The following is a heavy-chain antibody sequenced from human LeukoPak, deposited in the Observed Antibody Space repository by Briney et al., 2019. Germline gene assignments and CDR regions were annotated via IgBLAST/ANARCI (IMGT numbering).Heavy chain of an antibody. J-gene: IGHJ3*02. CDR1: GFTFSSYG. Sequence: PGGSLRLSCAASGFTFSSYGMHWVRQAPGKGLEWVAVISYDGSNKYYADSVKGRFTISRDTFKNTLYLDMDRLRAEDTAVYYCAREYSDTHDAFDIWGQGTLVTVSS. D-gene: IGHD4-11*01. CDR3: AREYSDTHDAFDI. V-gene: IGHV3-30*03. CDR2: ISYDGSNK.